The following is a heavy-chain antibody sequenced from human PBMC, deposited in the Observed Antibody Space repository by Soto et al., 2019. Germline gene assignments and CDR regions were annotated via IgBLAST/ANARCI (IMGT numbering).Heavy chain of an antibody. CDR2: ISYSGST. CDR1: GGSFSGYY. J-gene: IGHJ4*02. Sequence: PSETLSLTCAVYGGSFSGYYWSWIRQPPGKGLEWIGHISYSGSTNYNPSLKSRVTMSVDTSKNQFSLKLSSVTAADTAVYYCAKNTGSSGRGYYFDYWGQGTLVTVSS. CDR3: AKNTGSSGRGYYFDY. V-gene: IGHV4-59*08. D-gene: IGHD6-19*01.